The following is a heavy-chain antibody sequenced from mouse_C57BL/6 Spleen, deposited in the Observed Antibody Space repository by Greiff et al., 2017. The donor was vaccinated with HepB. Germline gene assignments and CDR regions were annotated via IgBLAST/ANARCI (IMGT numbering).Heavy chain of an antibody. CDR3: ARGRGGDY. J-gene: IGHJ2*01. CDR2: ISYDGSN. V-gene: IGHV3-6*01. CDR1: GYSITSGYY. Sequence: VQLKQSGPGLVKPSQSLSLTCSVTGYSITSGYYWNWIRQFPGNKLEWMGYISYDGSNNYNPSLKNRISITRDTSKNQFFLKLNSVTTEDTATYYCARGRGGDYWGQGTTLTVSS.